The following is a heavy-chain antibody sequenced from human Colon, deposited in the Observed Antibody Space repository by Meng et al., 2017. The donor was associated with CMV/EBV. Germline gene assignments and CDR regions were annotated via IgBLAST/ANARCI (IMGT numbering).Heavy chain of an antibody. Sequence: GESLKISCEASGFTFSSYEMSWVRQAPGRGLEWVSYISSRGSKMYYADSVKGRFTVSRDNAENSLSLQMNSLRAEDTAVYFCASVNFDYYYFKYWGQGALVTVSS. CDR1: GFTFSSYE. V-gene: IGHV3-48*03. J-gene: IGHJ4*01. D-gene: IGHD1-26*01. CDR2: ISSRGSKM. CDR3: ASVNFDYYYFKY.